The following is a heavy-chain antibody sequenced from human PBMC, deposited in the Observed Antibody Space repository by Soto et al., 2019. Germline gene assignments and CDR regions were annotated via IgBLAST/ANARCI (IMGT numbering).Heavy chain of an antibody. D-gene: IGHD3-22*01. J-gene: IGHJ4*02. V-gene: IGHV4-30-4*01. CDR1: GVSISSGDDY. CDR3: ARGGGYDY. Sequence: QVQLQESGPGVVKPSQTLSLTCIVSGVSISSGDDYWSWIRQPPGKGLEWIGYIYSSGSTYCNPSLRSRATISADTSKNQFSLELTSVTAADAAVYYCARGGGYDYWGQGALGTVSS. CDR2: IYSSGST.